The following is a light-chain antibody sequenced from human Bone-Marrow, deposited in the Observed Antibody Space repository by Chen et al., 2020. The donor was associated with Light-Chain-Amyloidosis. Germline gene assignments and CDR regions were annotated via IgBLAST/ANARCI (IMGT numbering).Light chain of an antibody. CDR1: QSVSNN. J-gene: IGKJ3*01. V-gene: IGKV3-15*01. Sequence: EILMTQSPATLSVSPGERATLSCRASQSVSNNLAWYQQKHGQAPRLLIYGASTRATGIPARFSGSGSGTEFTLSISSLQSEDFAVYYCQQYNDWPLFGPGTKVDI. CDR3: QQYNDWPL. CDR2: GAS.